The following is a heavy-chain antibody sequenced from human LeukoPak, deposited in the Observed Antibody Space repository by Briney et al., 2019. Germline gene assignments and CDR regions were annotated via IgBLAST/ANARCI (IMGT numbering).Heavy chain of an antibody. CDR2: ISGSGGST. V-gene: IGHV3-23*01. CDR3: ARLPLRDGYNYFDY. J-gene: IGHJ4*02. CDR1: GFTFSSYA. Sequence: GGSLRLSCAASGFTFSSYAMSWVRQAPGKGLEWVSAISGSGGSTYYADSVKGRFTISRDNSKNTLYLQMNSLRAEDTAVYYCARLPLRDGYNYFDYWGQGTLVTVSS. D-gene: IGHD5-24*01.